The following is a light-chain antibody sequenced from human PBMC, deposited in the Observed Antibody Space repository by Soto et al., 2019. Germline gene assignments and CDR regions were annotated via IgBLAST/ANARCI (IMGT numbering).Light chain of an antibody. CDR2: GAS. J-gene: IGKJ4*01. V-gene: IGKV3-15*01. CDR1: QSVSSN. CDR3: QQYDNYPLT. Sequence: EIVLTQSPATLSVSPGERDTLSCRASQSVSSNLAWYQQKPGQAPRLLIYGASTRATGIPARFSGSGSGTEFTLTISNLQPDDFATDYCQQYDNYPLTFGGGAK.